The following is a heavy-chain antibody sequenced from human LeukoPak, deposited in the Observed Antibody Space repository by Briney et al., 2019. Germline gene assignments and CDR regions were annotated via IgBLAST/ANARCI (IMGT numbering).Heavy chain of an antibody. CDR3: ARDLGYCTNGVCHTRFDY. J-gene: IGHJ4*02. Sequence: GGSLRLSCAASGFTVSSNYMSWVRQAPGKGLEWVSVIYSGGSTYYADSVKGRFAISRDNTKGSLFLQLNSLRAEDTAVYYCARDLGYCTNGVCHTRFDYWGQGTLVAVSS. CDR2: IYSGGST. D-gene: IGHD2-8*01. CDR1: GFTVSSNY. V-gene: IGHV3-53*01.